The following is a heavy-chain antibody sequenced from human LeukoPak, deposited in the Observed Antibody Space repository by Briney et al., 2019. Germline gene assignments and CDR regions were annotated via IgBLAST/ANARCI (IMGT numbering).Heavy chain of an antibody. CDR1: AGSISSSSYY. D-gene: IGHD6-13*01. Sequence: PSETLSLTCTVSAGSISSSSYYWGWIRRPPGKGLGWIGSIFYSGSTYYNPFLKSRVAISVDTSKNQFSLNLSSVTAADTAVYYCARRAAGAGDFDYWGQGTLVTVSS. J-gene: IGHJ4*02. V-gene: IGHV4-39*01. CDR3: ARRAAGAGDFDY. CDR2: IFYSGST.